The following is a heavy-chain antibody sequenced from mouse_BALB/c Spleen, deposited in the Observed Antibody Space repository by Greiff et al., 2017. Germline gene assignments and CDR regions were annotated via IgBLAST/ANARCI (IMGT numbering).Heavy chain of an antibody. D-gene: IGHD3-1*01. CDR2: INPSNGRT. CDR1: GYTFTSYW. CDR3: ARFRGYLDY. Sequence: VQLQQPGAELVKPGASVKLSCKASGYTFTSYWMHWVKQRPGQGLEWIGEINPSNGRTNYNEKFKSKATLTVDKSSSTAYMQLSSLTSEDSAVYYCARFRGYLDYWGQGTTLTVSS. V-gene: IGHV1S81*02. J-gene: IGHJ2*01.